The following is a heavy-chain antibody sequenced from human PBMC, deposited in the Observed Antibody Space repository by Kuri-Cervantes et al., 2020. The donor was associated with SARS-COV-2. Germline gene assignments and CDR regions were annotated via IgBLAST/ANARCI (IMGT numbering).Heavy chain of an antibody. Sequence: GESLKISCTASGFTFGDYAMSWVRQAPGKGLEWVAVISYDGSNKYYADSVKGRFTISRDNSKNTLYLQMNSLRAEDTAVYYCANDGGDTVLLFDYWGQGTLVTVSS. V-gene: IGHV3-30-3*02. D-gene: IGHD5-18*01. CDR3: ANDGGDTVLLFDY. J-gene: IGHJ4*02. CDR1: GFTFGDYA. CDR2: ISYDGSNK.